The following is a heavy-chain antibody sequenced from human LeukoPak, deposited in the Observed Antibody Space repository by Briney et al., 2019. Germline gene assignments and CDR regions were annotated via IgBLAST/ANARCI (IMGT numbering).Heavy chain of an antibody. V-gene: IGHV3-7*01. CDR3: ASERPSSSWYDY. Sequence: GGSLRLSCAASGFTFSSHLMTWVRQAPGKGLEWVANIYQDGREKHYLSSVRGRFTISRDNAKNSLYLQMDSLRVEDTGVYYCASERPSSSWYDYWGQGTLVTVSS. CDR1: GFTFSSHL. D-gene: IGHD6-13*01. CDR2: IYQDGREK. J-gene: IGHJ4*02.